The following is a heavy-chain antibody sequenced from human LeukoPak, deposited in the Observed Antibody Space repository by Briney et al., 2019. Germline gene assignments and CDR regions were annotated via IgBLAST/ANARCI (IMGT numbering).Heavy chain of an antibody. J-gene: IGHJ5*02. CDR1: GYSFTSYW. V-gene: IGHV5-51*01. Sequence: KVGESLKISCKGPGYSFTSYWIGWVRQMPGKGLEWMGIIYPGDSDTRYSPSFQGQVTISADKSISTAYLQWSSLKASDTAMYYCARTQGYYDSSGYLTNWFDPWGQGTLVTVSS. D-gene: IGHD3-22*01. CDR2: IYPGDSDT. CDR3: ARTQGYYDSSGYLTNWFDP.